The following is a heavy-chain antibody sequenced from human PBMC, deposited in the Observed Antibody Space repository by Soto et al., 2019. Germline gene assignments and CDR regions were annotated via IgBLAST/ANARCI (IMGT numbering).Heavy chain of an antibody. CDR2: INPSGGST. V-gene: IGHV1-46*03. D-gene: IGHD6-19*01. Sequence: QVQLVQSGAEVKKPGASVKVSCKASGYTFTSYYMHWVRQAPGQGLEWMGIINPSGGSTSYAQKYRGRAPVTRVTSTITVYMELSSLRSEDTAAYYVPSLAVAGEFAHWGQGTLVPVSS. CDR1: GYTFTSYY. CDR3: PSLAVAGEFAH. J-gene: IGHJ1*01.